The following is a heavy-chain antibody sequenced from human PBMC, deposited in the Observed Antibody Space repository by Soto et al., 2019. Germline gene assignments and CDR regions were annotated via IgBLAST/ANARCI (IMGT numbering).Heavy chain of an antibody. CDR2: ISPYTGNT. V-gene: IGHV1-18*01. CDR3: VMVDNYVTPTPQDV. CDR1: GYIFVNYG. D-gene: IGHD3-16*01. Sequence: QVQLVQSGDEVKKPGASVKVSCKASGYIFVNYGIAWVRQAPGQGLELMGWISPYTGNTHSATKIQGRLTMXTXTXXSTAYMDLGSLTSDDTAVYYCVMVDNYVTPTPQDVWGQGTTVTVSS. J-gene: IGHJ6*02.